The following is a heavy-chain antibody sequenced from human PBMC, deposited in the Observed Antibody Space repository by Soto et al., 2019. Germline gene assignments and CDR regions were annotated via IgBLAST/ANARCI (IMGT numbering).Heavy chain of an antibody. Sequence: SLTCTVSGGSMSSDWWSWVRQPPGKGLEWIGEIYHSGSTNYNPSLKSRLTMSIDKSRNNFSLKLSSVSAADTAIYYCTRVLLVYYNGMDAWGQGTTVTVS. CDR1: GGSMSSDW. J-gene: IGHJ6*02. D-gene: IGHD3-9*01. CDR2: IYHSGST. CDR3: TRVLLVYYNGMDA. V-gene: IGHV4-4*02.